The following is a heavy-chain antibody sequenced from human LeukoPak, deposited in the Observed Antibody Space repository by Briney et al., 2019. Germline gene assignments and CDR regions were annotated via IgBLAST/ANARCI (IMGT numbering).Heavy chain of an antibody. CDR3: AKEHGWSGYDCAFDI. CDR2: ISYDGSNK. Sequence: PGGSLRLSCAASGFTFSSYGMHWVRQAPGKGLEWVAVISYDGSNKYYADSVKGRFTISRDNSKNTLYLQMNSLRAEDTAVYYCAKEHGWSGYDCAFDIWGQGTMVTVSS. CDR1: GFTFSSYG. D-gene: IGHD5-12*01. J-gene: IGHJ3*02. V-gene: IGHV3-30*18.